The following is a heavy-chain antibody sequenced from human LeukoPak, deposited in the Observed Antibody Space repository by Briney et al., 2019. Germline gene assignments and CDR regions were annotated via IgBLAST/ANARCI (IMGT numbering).Heavy chain of an antibody. CDR1: KFNFNSYG. V-gene: IGHV3-23*01. J-gene: IGHJ4*02. CDR3: AKAVGIVVVTATDY. D-gene: IGHD2-21*02. CDR2: ISGSGGST. Sequence: GGSLRLSCTTSKFNFNSYGMTWVRQAPGKGLEWVSGISGSGGSTYYADSVKGRFTISRDNSKNTLYLQMNSLRAEDTAVYYCAKAVGIVVVTATDYWGQGSLVTVSS.